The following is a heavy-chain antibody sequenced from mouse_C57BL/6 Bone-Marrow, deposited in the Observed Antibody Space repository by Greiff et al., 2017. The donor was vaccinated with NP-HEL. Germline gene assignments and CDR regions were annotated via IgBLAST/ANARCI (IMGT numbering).Heavy chain of an antibody. CDR2: IYPGNSDT. CDR3: TKLTGPSYYAMDY. Sequence: VHVKQSGTVLARPGASVKMSCKTSGYTFTSYWMHWVKQRPGQGLEWIGAIYPGNSDTSYNQKFKGKAKLTAVTSASTAYMELSSLTNEDSAVYYCTKLTGPSYYAMDYWGQGTSVTVSS. CDR1: GYTFTSYW. J-gene: IGHJ4*01. V-gene: IGHV1-5*01. D-gene: IGHD4-1*01.